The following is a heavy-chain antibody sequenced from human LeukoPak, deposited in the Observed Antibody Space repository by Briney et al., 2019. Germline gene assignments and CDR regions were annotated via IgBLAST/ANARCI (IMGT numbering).Heavy chain of an antibody. CDR2: ISAYNGNT. V-gene: IGHV1-18*01. J-gene: IGHJ5*02. Sequence: ASVKVSCKASGCTFTSYGISWVRQAPGQGLEWMGWISAYNGNTNYAQKLQGRVTMTTDTSTSTAYMELRSLRSDDTAVYYCARDPIPYCSSTSCYRNWFDPWGQGTLVTVSS. D-gene: IGHD2-2*01. CDR1: GCTFTSYG. CDR3: ARDPIPYCSSTSCYRNWFDP.